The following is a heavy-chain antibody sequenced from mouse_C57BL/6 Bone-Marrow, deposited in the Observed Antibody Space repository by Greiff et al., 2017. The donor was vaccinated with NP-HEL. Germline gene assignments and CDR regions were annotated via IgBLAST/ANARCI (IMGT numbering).Heavy chain of an antibody. CDR3: AREGAYYTFYYAMDY. V-gene: IGHV1-53*01. D-gene: IGHD2-12*01. CDR2: INPSNGGT. J-gene: IGHJ4*01. CDR1: GYTFTSYW. Sequence: QVQLKQPGTELVKPGASVKLSCKASGYTFTSYWMHWVKQRPGQGLEWIGNINPSNGGTNYNEKFKSKATLTVDKSSSTAYMQLSSLTSEDSAVYYCAREGAYYTFYYAMDYWGQGTSVTVSS.